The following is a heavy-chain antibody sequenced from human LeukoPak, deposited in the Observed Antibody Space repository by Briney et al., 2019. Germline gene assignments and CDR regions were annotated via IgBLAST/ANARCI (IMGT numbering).Heavy chain of an antibody. V-gene: IGHV4-61*02. CDR1: GGSISSGGYY. CDR3: AREHYDFWSGYFDY. J-gene: IGHJ4*02. CDR2: IYTSGST. D-gene: IGHD3-3*01. Sequence: SQTLSLTCTVSGGSISSGGYYWSWIRQPAGKGLEWIGRIYTSGSTNYNPSLKSRVTISVDTSKNQFSLKLSSVTAADTAVYYCAREHYDFWSGYFDYWGQGTLVTVSS.